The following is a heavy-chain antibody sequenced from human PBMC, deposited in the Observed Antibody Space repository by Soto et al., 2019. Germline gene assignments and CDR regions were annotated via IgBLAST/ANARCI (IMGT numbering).Heavy chain of an antibody. CDR1: GGTFSSYT. CDR2: IIPILGIA. Sequence: QVQLVQSGAEVKKPGSSVKVSCKASGGTFSSYTISWVRQAPGQGLEWMGRIIPILGIANYAQKFQGRVKMTADKSTSTAYMELSSLRSEDTAVYYCAVRGHIVVVTAIQDFDYWGQGTLVTVSS. D-gene: IGHD2-21*02. CDR3: AVRGHIVVVTAIQDFDY. J-gene: IGHJ4*02. V-gene: IGHV1-69*02.